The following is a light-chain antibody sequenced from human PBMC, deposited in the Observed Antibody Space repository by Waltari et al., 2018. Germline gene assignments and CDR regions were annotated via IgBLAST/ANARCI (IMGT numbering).Light chain of an antibody. CDR1: EFVANDY. V-gene: IGKV3-20*01. CDR3: QQYYSSPWT. CDR2: DAS. J-gene: IGKJ1*01. Sequence: EIVLTQSPGTLSWSPGERATLSCSAREFVANDYLAWYQQKPGQAPRLLIYDASRRATGTPDRFSGSGSGTDFSLTISRLEPEDFAVYYCQQYYSSPWTFGQGTKVDI.